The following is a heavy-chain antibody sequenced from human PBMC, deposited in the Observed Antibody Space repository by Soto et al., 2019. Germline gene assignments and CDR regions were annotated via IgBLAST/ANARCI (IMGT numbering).Heavy chain of an antibody. J-gene: IGHJ4*02. Sequence: QVQLVQSGAEVKKPGASVKVSCKASGYTFTGYYMHWVRQAPGQGLEWMGWINPNSGGTNYAQKFQGWVTMTRDTSINTAYMELSRLRSDDTAVYYCARAHMTTVTTDFDYWGQGTLVTVSS. D-gene: IGHD4-4*01. CDR1: GYTFTGYY. CDR3: ARAHMTTVTTDFDY. V-gene: IGHV1-2*04. CDR2: INPNSGGT.